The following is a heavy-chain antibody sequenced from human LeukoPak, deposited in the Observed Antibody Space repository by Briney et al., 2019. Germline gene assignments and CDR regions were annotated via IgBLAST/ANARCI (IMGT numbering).Heavy chain of an antibody. Sequence: QPGGSLRLSCAASGFTFSSYEMNWVRQAPGKGLEWVSNIGSRGSTMYYADSVKGRFTFSRDNAKNSLYLQMNGLRAEDTAVYYWAKSSDYVWGSYRSYYLDYWGQGTLVTVSS. CDR3: AKSSDYVWGSYRSYYLDY. V-gene: IGHV3-48*03. J-gene: IGHJ4*02. CDR2: IGSRGSTM. D-gene: IGHD3-16*02. CDR1: GFTFSSYE.